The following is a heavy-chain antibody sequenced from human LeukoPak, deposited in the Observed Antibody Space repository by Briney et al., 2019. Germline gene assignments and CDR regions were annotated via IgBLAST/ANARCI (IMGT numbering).Heavy chain of an antibody. CDR2: IKQDGSKK. D-gene: IGHD5-24*01. CDR3: TRVGYIDEGIDY. V-gene: IGHV3-7*04. J-gene: IGHJ4*02. Sequence: PGGSLRVSCVASGFPFSCYCMSWVRQAPGKGLEWVANIKQDGSKKSYVDSVKGRFTISRDNAKNSLYLQMNSLRAEDTAIYYCTRVGYIDEGIDYWGQGTLVTVSS. CDR1: GFPFSCYC.